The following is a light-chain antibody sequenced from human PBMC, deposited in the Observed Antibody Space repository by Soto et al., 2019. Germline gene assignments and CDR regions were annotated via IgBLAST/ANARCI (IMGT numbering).Light chain of an antibody. Sequence: IVMTQSPATLSVSPGERVTLSCRASQSVSSNLAWYQHKPGQAPRLLIYGTSTRATGVPGRFSGAGSGTELTLTISSLQSEDSAVYYCQQYNHWWTFGQGTKV. J-gene: IGKJ1*01. CDR3: QQYNHWWT. CDR1: QSVSSN. CDR2: GTS. V-gene: IGKV3-15*01.